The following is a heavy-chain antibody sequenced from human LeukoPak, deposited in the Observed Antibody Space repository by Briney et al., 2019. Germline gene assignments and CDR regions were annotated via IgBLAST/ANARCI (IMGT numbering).Heavy chain of an antibody. D-gene: IGHD3-10*01. CDR2: IHHSGGT. CDR1: GESMIGHY. V-gene: IGHV4-34*01. Sequence: SETLSLTCAVYGESMIGHYWTWIRQPPGKRLEWIGEIHHSGGTNSNPSLKNRLTMSMDMSKNQFSLNLKSVTAADTAVYYCARATASGSGRAYDHWAQGNLFPVSS. CDR3: ARATASGSGRAYDH. J-gene: IGHJ4*02.